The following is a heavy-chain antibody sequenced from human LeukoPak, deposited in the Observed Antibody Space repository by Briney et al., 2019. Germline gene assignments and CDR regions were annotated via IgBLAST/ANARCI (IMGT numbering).Heavy chain of an antibody. CDR1: GGSISSYY. Sequence: SETLSLTCTVSGGSISSYYWSWIRQSPGKGLECIGYIHYTGSTNYNPSLKSRVTISVDTSKNQFSLKLSSVTAADTAVYYCARDRGPYYMDVWGKGTTATVSS. D-gene: IGHD3-10*01. CDR2: IHYTGST. V-gene: IGHV4-59*01. J-gene: IGHJ6*03. CDR3: ARDRGPYYMDV.